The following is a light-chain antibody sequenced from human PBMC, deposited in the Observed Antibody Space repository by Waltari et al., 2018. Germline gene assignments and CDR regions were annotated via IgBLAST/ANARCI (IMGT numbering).Light chain of an antibody. V-gene: IGLV1-36*01. J-gene: IGLJ3*02. Sequence: QSALNQEASVSGTVGQKVTLSCTGNNNNIGTYGVGWYQQISHGPPKSVMFGISLPSGIPDRFSGSKSGTTASLTMSGLQPEDEGDYFCSTWDHSLNGRVFGGGTKLTVL. CDR2: GI. CDR1: NNNIGTYG. CDR3: STWDHSLNGRV.